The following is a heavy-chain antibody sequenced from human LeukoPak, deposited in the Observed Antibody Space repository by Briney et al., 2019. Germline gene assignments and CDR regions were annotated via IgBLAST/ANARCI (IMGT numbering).Heavy chain of an antibody. CDR2: VYYSGST. V-gene: IGHV4-61*01. CDR1: GGSVSSGSYY. CDR3: ARHQLSYCGGDCYSRYFDY. Sequence: SETLSLTCTVSGGSVSSGSYYWSWIRQPPGRGLEWIGYVYYSGSTNYNPSLKSRVTISVDTSKNQFSLKLSSATAADAAVYYCARHQLSYCGGDCYSRYFDYWGQGTLVTVSS. D-gene: IGHD2-21*02. J-gene: IGHJ4*02.